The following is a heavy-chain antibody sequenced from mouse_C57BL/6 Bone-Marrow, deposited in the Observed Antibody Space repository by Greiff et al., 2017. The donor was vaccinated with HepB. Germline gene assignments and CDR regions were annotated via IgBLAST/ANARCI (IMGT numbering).Heavy chain of an antibody. J-gene: IGHJ1*03. CDR3: ARRGTTVVAKYFDV. Sequence: DVMLVESGGGLVKPGGSLKLSCAASGFTFSSYTMSWVRQTPEKRLEWVATISGGGGNTYYPDSVKGRFTISRDNAKNTLYLQMSSLRSEDTALYYCARRGTTVVAKYFDVWGTGTTVTVSS. D-gene: IGHD1-1*01. CDR1: GFTFSSYT. CDR2: ISGGGGNT. V-gene: IGHV5-9*01.